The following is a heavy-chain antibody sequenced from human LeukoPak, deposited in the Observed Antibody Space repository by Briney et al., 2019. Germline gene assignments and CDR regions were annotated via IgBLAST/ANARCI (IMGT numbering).Heavy chain of an antibody. V-gene: IGHV3-74*01. Sequence: RPGGSLRLSCAASGFTFSSYWMHWVRQAPGKGLVWVSRIDSNGRTINYADSVKGRFTISRENAKNSLYLQMNSLRAEDTAVYYCARDRGNGMDVWGQGTTVTVSS. CDR1: GFTFSSYW. CDR3: ARDRGNGMDV. J-gene: IGHJ6*02. CDR2: IDSNGRTI.